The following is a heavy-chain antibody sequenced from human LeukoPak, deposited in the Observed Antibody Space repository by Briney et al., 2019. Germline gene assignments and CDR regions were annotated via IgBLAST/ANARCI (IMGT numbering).Heavy chain of an antibody. J-gene: IGHJ4*02. Sequence: PSETLSLTCTVSGGSMSSYYWSWIRQPPGKGLEWIGYIYYTGGTNYNPSLKSRVTISVDTSKNQFSLKLSSVTAADTAVYYCARQWSSSWYYFDYWGQGTLVTVSS. CDR1: GGSMSSYY. CDR3: ARQWSSSWYYFDY. V-gene: IGHV4-59*08. CDR2: IYYTGGT. D-gene: IGHD6-13*01.